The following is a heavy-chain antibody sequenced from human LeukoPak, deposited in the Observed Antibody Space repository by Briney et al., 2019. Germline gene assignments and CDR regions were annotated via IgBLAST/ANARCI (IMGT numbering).Heavy chain of an antibody. Sequence: GGSLRLSCAASGFTFSSYWLSWVPQTPGKGLEWVANIKQDGSEKYYVDSVKGRFAISRHNAKNSLYLQMNSLRAKDTAVYYCARVTAGPDYWGQGTLVTVSS. CDR2: IKQDGSEK. J-gene: IGHJ4*02. V-gene: IGHV3-7*03. D-gene: IGHD6-13*01. CDR1: GFTFSSYW. CDR3: ARVTAGPDY.